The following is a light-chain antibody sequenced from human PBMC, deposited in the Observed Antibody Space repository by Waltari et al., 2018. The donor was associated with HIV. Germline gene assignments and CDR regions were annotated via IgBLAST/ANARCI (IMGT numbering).Light chain of an antibody. CDR2: GAS. J-gene: IGKJ3*01. CDR3: QQYGSSPFT. Sequence: EIVLTQSPGTLSLSPGERVTLSCRASQSVTSSYLAWYQQKPGQAPRLLIYGASSRATGIPDRFSGSGSGTDFTLTISRLEPEDFAGYYCQQYGSSPFTFGPGTKVDIK. CDR1: QSVTSSY. V-gene: IGKV3-20*01.